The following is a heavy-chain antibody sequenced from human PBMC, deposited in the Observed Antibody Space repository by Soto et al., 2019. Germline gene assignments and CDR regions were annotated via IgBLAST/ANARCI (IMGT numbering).Heavy chain of an antibody. Sequence: GGSLRLSCAASGFAFSSEWMHWVRQAPGKGLVWVSRIDPYDTGITYADSVKGRFTISRDNAKNTLYLQMNSLRAEDTAVYYCTSDTFGARDSWGQGTL. CDR2: IDPYDTGI. J-gene: IGHJ4*02. V-gene: IGHV3-74*01. CDR1: GFAFSSEW. CDR3: TSDTFGARDS. D-gene: IGHD2-15*01.